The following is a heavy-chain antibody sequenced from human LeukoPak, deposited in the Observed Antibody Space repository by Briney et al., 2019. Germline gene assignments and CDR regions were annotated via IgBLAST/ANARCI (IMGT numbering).Heavy chain of an antibody. Sequence: HPGKSLRLSCVASGFTFSSYAMHWVRQAPGKGLEWVAVISYDGSNKYYADSVKGRFTISRDNSKNTLYLQMNSLRAEDTAVYYCAKDLAAYCGGDCSGFDYWGQGTLVTVSS. CDR1: GFTFSSYA. CDR2: ISYDGSNK. J-gene: IGHJ4*02. V-gene: IGHV3-30*18. D-gene: IGHD2-21*02. CDR3: AKDLAAYCGGDCSGFDY.